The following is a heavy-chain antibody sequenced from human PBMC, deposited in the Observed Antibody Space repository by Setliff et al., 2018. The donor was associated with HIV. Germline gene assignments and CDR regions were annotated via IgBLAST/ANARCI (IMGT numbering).Heavy chain of an antibody. CDR2: INTANYKT. CDR1: GYILSSYT. D-gene: IGHD5-18*01. J-gene: IGHJ4*02. CDR3: AKEGDRYGLDLDY. V-gene: IGHV1-3*04. Sequence: ASVKVSCKASGYILSSYTMHWVRQAPGQRLEWMGWINTANYKTKYSQKFQGRVTITRDTSASTAYMELSSLRSEDTAVYYCAKEGDRYGLDLDYWGQGTLVTV.